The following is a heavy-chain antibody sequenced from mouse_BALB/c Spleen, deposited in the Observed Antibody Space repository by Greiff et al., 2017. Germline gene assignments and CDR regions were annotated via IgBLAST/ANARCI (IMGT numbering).Heavy chain of an antibody. V-gene: IGHV3-2*02. D-gene: IGHD2-14*01. CDR2: ISYSGST. J-gene: IGHJ1*01. CDR1: GYSITSDYA. Sequence: VQLKESGPGLVKPSQSLSLTCTVTGYSITSDYAWNWIRQFPGNKLEWMGYISYSGSTSYNPSLKSRISITRDTSKNQFFLQLNSVTTEDTATYYCAREYDEYFDVWGAGTTVTVSS. CDR3: AREYDEYFDV.